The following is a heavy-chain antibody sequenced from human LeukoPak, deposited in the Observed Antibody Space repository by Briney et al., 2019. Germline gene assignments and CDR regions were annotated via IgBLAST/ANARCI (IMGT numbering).Heavy chain of an antibody. J-gene: IGHJ4*02. CDR2: VNPITGDT. D-gene: IGHD3-16*02. V-gene: IGHV1-2*02. Sequence: ASVKLSFNASGYTCTGYYQHWFRQAPGQGLEWMGAVNPITGDTNTAQKFQGDVTMTRDTSISTAYMVVSRLRSDDTAVFYCARGVYLYSNHFDYWGQGTRVTVSS. CDR3: ARGVYLYSNHFDY. CDR1: GYTCTGYY.